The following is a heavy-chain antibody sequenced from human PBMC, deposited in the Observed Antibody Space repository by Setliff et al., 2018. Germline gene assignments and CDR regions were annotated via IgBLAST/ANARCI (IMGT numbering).Heavy chain of an antibody. CDR1: GYTFTSYG. D-gene: IGHD1-26*01. J-gene: IGHJ4*02. CDR2: IIPIFGTA. Sequence: SVKVSCKASGYTFTSYGISWVRQAPGQGLEWMGGIIPIFGTANYAQKFQGRVTITADQSTRTAYMELSSLRSEDTAVYYCARVSRTIVAARGFDYWGQGTLVTSPQ. CDR3: ARVSRTIVAARGFDY. V-gene: IGHV1-69*13.